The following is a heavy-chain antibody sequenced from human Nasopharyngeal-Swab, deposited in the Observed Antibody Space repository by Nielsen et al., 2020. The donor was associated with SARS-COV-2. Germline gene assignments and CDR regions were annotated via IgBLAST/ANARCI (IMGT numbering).Heavy chain of an antibody. Sequence: GGSLRLSCAASEFTVSSNYMNWVRQAPGKGLEWVSVIYTGGSTYYADSVKGRFTISRDNSKNTLYLQMNSLRAEDTAVYYCAILEGNGSGSPWGQGTLVTVSS. V-gene: IGHV3-66*01. J-gene: IGHJ5*02. CDR3: AILEGNGSGSP. CDR2: IYTGGST. D-gene: IGHD3-10*01. CDR1: EFTVSSNY.